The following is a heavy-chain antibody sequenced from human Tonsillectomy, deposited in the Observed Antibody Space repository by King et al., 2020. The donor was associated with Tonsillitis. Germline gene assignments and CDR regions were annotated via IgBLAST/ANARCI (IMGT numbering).Heavy chain of an antibody. CDR3: ASAPYSSSSGGFDY. Sequence: QGQLVESGPGLVKPSETLYITCNVSGGSISSYYWSWIRQPAGKGLEWIGSIYPSGSTNYNPSLKSQVTMSVDTSKNQFSLELSSVTAADTAVYYGASAPYSSSSGGFDYWGQGTLVTVSS. CDR1: GGSISSYY. D-gene: IGHD6-6*01. CDR2: IYPSGST. J-gene: IGHJ4*02. V-gene: IGHV4-4*07.